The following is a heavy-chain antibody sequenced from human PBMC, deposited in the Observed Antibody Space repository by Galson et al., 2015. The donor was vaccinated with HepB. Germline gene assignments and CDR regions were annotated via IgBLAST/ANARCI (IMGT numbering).Heavy chain of an antibody. J-gene: IGHJ5*02. CDR2: ISSSSSYI. Sequence: SLRLSCAASGFTFSSYSMNWVRQAPGKGLEWVSSISSSSSYIYYADSVKGRFTISRDNAKNSLYLQMNSLRAEDTAVYYCASDLQDATVIPWGQGTLVTVSS. CDR1: GFTFSSYS. CDR3: ASDLQDATVIP. V-gene: IGHV3-21*01. D-gene: IGHD4-17*01.